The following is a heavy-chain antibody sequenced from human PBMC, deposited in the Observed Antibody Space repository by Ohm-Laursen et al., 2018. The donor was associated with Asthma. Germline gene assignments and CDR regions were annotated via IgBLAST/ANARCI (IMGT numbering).Heavy chain of an antibody. J-gene: IGHJ4*02. V-gene: IGHV4-61*01. Sequence: GTLSLTCTVSGGSVSSGSYYWSWIRQPPGKGLEWIGYIYYSGSTNYNPSLKSRVTISVDTSKNQFSLKLSSVTAADTAVYYCATGYSSSWYVNYWGQGTLVTISS. CDR1: GGSVSSGSYY. D-gene: IGHD6-13*01. CDR2: IYYSGST. CDR3: ATGYSSSWYVNY.